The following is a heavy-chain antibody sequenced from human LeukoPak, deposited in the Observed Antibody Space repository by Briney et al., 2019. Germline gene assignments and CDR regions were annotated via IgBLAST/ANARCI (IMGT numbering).Heavy chain of an antibody. CDR2: IWYDGSNK. D-gene: IGHD5-18*01. Sequence: GGPLRLSCAASGFTFSSYGMHWVRQAPGKGLEWVAVIWYDGSNKYYADSVKGRFTISRDNSKNTLYLQMNSLRAEDTAVYYCARDDRRGGYSYGSNYWGQGTLVTVSS. V-gene: IGHV3-33*01. J-gene: IGHJ4*02. CDR1: GFTFSSYG. CDR3: ARDDRRGGYSYGSNY.